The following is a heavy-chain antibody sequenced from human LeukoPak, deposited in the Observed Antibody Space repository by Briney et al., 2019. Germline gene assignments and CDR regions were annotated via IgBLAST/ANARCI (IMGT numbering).Heavy chain of an antibody. J-gene: IGHJ5*02. D-gene: IGHD4-17*01. CDR3: LKTVTKGGSDWFDP. Sequence: GGSLRLSCAASGFTFSSYAMHWVRQAPGKGLEWVAVISYDGSNKYYADSVKGRFTISRDNSKNTLYLQMNSLRAEDTAVYYCLKTVTKGGSDWFDPWGQGTLVTVSS. CDR1: GFTFSSYA. V-gene: IGHV3-30*04. CDR2: ISYDGSNK.